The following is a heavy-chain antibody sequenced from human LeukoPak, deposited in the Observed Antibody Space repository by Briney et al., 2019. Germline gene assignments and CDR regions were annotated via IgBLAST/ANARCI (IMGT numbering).Heavy chain of an antibody. CDR2: ISAHNGNT. Sequence: ASVKVSCKASGYTFTGYYMHWVRQAPGQGLEWMGWISAHNGNTNYAQKFQGRITMTTDTSTNTAYMELRSLRSDDTAVYYCAKGGGRGYYYDSSGYHHLDYWGQGTLVTVSS. CDR1: GYTFTGYY. J-gene: IGHJ4*02. D-gene: IGHD3-22*01. CDR3: AKGGGRGYYYDSSGYHHLDY. V-gene: IGHV1-18*04.